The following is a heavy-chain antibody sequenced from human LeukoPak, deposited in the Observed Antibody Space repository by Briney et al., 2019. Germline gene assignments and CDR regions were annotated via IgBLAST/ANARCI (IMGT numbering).Heavy chain of an antibody. D-gene: IGHD5-24*01. J-gene: IGHJ3*02. CDR2: INHSGST. CDR3: ARGGGRWLQLRGAFDI. Sequence: SETLSLTCTVSGASISGSGYYWSWIRQPPGKGLEWIGEINHSGSTNYNPSLKSRVTISVDTSKNQFSLKLSSVTAADTAVYYCARGGGRWLQLRGAFDIWGQGTMVTVSS. V-gene: IGHV4-34*01. CDR1: GASISGSGYY.